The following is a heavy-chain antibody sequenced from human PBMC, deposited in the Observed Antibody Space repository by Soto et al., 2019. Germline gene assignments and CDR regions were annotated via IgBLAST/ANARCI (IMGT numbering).Heavy chain of an antibody. CDR3: ASTHDEDDYGDSADAFDI. D-gene: IGHD4-17*01. CDR2: IYYSGST. J-gene: IGHJ3*02. CDR1: GGSISSGGYY. V-gene: IGHV4-31*03. Sequence: QVQLQESGPGLVKPSQTLSLTCTVSGGSISSGGYYWRWIRQHPGKGLEWIGYIYYSGSTYYNPSLKSRVTISVDTSKNQFSLKLSSVTAADTAVYYCASTHDEDDYGDSADAFDIWGQGPMVTVSS.